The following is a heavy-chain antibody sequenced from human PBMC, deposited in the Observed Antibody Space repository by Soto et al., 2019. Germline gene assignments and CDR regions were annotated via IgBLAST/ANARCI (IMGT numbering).Heavy chain of an antibody. CDR1: GYTFTSYD. V-gene: IGHV1-8*01. CDR3: ARDSIAARPPLRWFDP. J-gene: IGHJ5*02. D-gene: IGHD6-6*01. CDR2: MNPNSGNT. Sequence: QVQLVQSGAEVKKPGASVKVSCKASGYTFTSYDINWVRQATGQGLEWMGWMNPNSGNTGYAQKFQGRVTMTRNTSISTAYMELSSLRSEDTAVYYCARDSIAARPPLRWFDPWGQGTLVTVSS.